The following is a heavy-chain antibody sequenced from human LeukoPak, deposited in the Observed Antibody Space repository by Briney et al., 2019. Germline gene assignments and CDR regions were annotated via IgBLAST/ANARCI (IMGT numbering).Heavy chain of an antibody. D-gene: IGHD6-19*01. J-gene: IGHJ4*02. CDR1: GDSLSSHY. CDR2: IYGSGST. CDR3: ARNVGWYSHDS. V-gene: IGHV4-59*08. Sequence: SETLSLTCTVSGDSLSSHYWSWIRQPPGKGLEWIGYIYGSGSTHYDPSLRSRVTISEDTSKNQYSLKLTSVTAADTAVYYCARNVGWYSHDSWGQGTLVTVSS.